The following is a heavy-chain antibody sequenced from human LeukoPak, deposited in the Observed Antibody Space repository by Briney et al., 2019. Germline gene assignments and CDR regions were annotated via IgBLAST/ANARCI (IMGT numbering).Heavy chain of an antibody. D-gene: IGHD6-13*01. Sequence: GASVKVSCKASGGTFISYAISWVRQAPGQGLEWMGGIIPILGTVNYAQKFQGRVTITADESTNTAYMELSSLRSEDTAVYYCARVIAAAGTGLSYYYFGMDVWGQGTTVTVSS. CDR3: ARVIAAAGTGLSYYYFGMDV. V-gene: IGHV1-69*13. CDR1: GGTFISYA. J-gene: IGHJ6*02. CDR2: IIPILGTV.